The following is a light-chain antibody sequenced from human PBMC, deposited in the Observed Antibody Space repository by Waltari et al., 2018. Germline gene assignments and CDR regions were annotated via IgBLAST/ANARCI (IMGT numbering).Light chain of an antibody. J-gene: IGLJ3*02. V-gene: IGLV4-69*01. CDR2: VNSDGSH. CDR1: SGHSSNI. CDR3: QTGGHGTWV. Sequence: QLVLTQSPSASASLGASVKLTCTLSSGHSSNIIAWHQQQPEKGPRYLMKVNSDGSHTKGDEIPDRCSGSGSGAERYLTIASVQSEDEADYYCQTGGHGTWVFGGGTKLTV.